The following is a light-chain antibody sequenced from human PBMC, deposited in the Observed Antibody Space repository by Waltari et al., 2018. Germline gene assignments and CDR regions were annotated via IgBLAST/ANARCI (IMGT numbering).Light chain of an antibody. CDR2: GAS. J-gene: IGKJ2*01. CDR3: QQYGSSPPYT. CDR1: QSVSSSY. V-gene: IGKV3-20*01. Sequence: EIVLTQSPGTLSLSPGERATLSCRASQSVSSSYLAWYQQKPGQAPRLPIYGASSRATGIPDRLSGSGSGTDFTLTISRLEPEDFAVYYCQQYGSSPPYTFGQGTKLEIK.